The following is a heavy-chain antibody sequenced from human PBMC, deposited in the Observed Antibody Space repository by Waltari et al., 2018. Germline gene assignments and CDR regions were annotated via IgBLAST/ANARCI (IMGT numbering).Heavy chain of an antibody. CDR1: GFTFDDYA. CDR2: IYYSGST. D-gene: IGHD3-16*01. CDR3: ARVAWFGDYGDY. J-gene: IGHJ4*02. V-gene: IGHV4-38-2*01. Sequence: VQLVESGGGLVQPGRSLRLSCAASGFTFDDYAMSWVRQAPGKGLEWIGSIYYSGSTYYNPSLKSRVTISVDTSKNQFSLKLSSVTAADTAVYYCARVAWFGDYGDYWGQGTLVTVSS.